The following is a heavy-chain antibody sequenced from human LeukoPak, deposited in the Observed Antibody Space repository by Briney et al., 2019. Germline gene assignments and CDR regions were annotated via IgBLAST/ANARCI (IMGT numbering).Heavy chain of an antibody. J-gene: IGHJ6*02. V-gene: IGHV1-2*06. D-gene: IGHD2-15*01. CDR3: ARALSYCSGGSCLSYYYYGMDV. CDR2: INPNSGGT. Sequence: ASVKVSCTASGYTFTGYYMHWVRQAPGQGLEWMGRINPNSGGTNYAQKFQGRVTMTRDTSISTAYMELSRLRSDDTAVYYCARALSYCSGGSCLSYYYYGMDVWGQGTTVTVSS. CDR1: GYTFTGYY.